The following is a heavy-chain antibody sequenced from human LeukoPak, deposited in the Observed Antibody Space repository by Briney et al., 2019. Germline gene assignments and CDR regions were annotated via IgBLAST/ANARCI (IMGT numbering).Heavy chain of an antibody. J-gene: IGHJ5*02. CDR1: GGSISSGGYS. CDR2: IYHSGST. V-gene: IGHV4-30-2*01. D-gene: IGHD2-2*01. CDR3: ARGRPSYPIVVVPAAQSWFDP. Sequence: SETLSLTCAVSGGSISSGGYSWSWIRQPPGKGLEWIGYIYHSGSTYYNPSLKSRVTISVDTSKNQFSLKLSSVTAADTAVYYCARGRPSYPIVVVPAAQSWFDPWGQGTLVTVSS.